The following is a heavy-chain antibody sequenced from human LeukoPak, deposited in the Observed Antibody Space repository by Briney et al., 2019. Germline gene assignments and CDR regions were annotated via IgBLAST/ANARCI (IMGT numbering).Heavy chain of an antibody. Sequence: GGSLRLSCAASGFTFSSYSMNWVRQAPGKGLEWVSSISSSSSYIYYADSVKGRFTISRDNAKNSLYLQMNSLRAEDTAVYYCARDIGGTPRFDYWGQGTLDTVSS. CDR3: ARDIGGTPRFDY. V-gene: IGHV3-21*01. CDR2: ISSSSSYI. CDR1: GFTFSSYS. J-gene: IGHJ4*02. D-gene: IGHD3-3*01.